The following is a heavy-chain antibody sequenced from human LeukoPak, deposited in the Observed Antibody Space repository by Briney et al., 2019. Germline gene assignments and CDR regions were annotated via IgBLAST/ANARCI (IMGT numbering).Heavy chain of an antibody. D-gene: IGHD3-3*01. CDR2: IYPGDSDT. Sequence: GESLKISCKGSGYSFTSYWIGWVRQMPGKGLEWMGIIYPGDSDTRYSPSFQGQVTISADKSISTAYLQWSSLKASDTAMYYCARQLLIDAYHDFWSGYSPDDAFDIWGQGTMVTVSS. CDR1: GYSFTSYW. V-gene: IGHV5-51*01. CDR3: ARQLLIDAYHDFWSGYSPDDAFDI. J-gene: IGHJ3*02.